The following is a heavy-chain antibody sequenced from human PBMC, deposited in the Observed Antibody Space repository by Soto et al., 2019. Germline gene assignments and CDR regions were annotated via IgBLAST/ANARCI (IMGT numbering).Heavy chain of an antibody. Sequence: QVQLQESGPGLVKPSETLSLTCTVSGGSISSYYWSWIRQPPGKGLEWIGYIYYSGSTNYNPSLKSRVTIXXDXSXXQFSLKLSSVTAADTAVYYCARDLGSSGWLDAFDIWGQGTMVTVSS. CDR2: IYYSGST. J-gene: IGHJ3*02. CDR1: GGSISSYY. D-gene: IGHD6-19*01. V-gene: IGHV4-59*01. CDR3: ARDLGSSGWLDAFDI.